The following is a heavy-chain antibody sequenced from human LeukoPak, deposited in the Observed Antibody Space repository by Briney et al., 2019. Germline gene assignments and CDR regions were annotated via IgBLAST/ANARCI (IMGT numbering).Heavy chain of an antibody. CDR2: IYYSGST. CDR3: ARDSVIDYGDYGGSAYGMDV. J-gene: IGHJ6*02. D-gene: IGHD4-17*01. V-gene: IGHV4-30-4*01. Sequence: SQTLSLTCTVSGGSISSGDHYWTWIRQPAGKGLEWIGHIYYSGSTNYKPSLKSRVTISINTSKNHFSLKLSSVTAADTAVYYCARDSVIDYGDYGGSAYGMDVWGQGTTVTVSS. CDR1: GGSISSGDHY.